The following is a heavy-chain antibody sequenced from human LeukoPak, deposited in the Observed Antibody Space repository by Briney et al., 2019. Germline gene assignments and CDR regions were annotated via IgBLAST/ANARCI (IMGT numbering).Heavy chain of an antibody. CDR2: IYRDGGT. CDR1: GFTFSSYG. J-gene: IGHJ4*02. CDR3: AKDSSGPSY. V-gene: IGHV3-NL1*01. Sequence: GGSLRLSCAASGFTFSSYGIHWVRQAPGKGLEWVSVIYRDGGTYYADSVKGRFTISRDNSKNTLYLQMNSLRAEDTAVYFCAKDSSGPSYWGQGTLVTVSS. D-gene: IGHD1-26*01.